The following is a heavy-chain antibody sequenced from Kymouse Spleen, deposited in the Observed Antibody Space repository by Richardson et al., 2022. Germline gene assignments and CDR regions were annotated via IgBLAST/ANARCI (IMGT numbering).Heavy chain of an antibody. J-gene: IGHJ6*02. Sequence: QVQLQQWGAGLLKPSETLSLTCAVYGGSFSGYYWSWIRQPPGKGLEWIGEINHSGSTNYNPSLKSRVTISVDTSKNQFSLKLSSVTAADTAVYYCASITGTTGYYYYGMDVWGQGTTVTVSS. V-gene: IGHV4-34*01. D-gene: IGHD1-7*01. CDR1: GGSFSGYY. CDR2: INHSGST. CDR3: ASITGTTGYYYYGMDV.